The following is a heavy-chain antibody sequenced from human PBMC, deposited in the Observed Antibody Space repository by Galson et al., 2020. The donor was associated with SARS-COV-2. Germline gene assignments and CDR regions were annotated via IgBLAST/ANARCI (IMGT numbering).Heavy chain of an antibody. V-gene: IGHV3-48*01. D-gene: IGHD3-3*01. Sequence: GGSLRLSCAASGFTFSSYSMNWVRQAPGKGLEWVSYISSSSSTIYYADSVKGRFTISRDNAENSLYLQMNSLRAEDTAVYYCARGSPFWSVVIMENGMDVWGQGTTVTVSS. J-gene: IGHJ6*02. CDR3: ARGSPFWSVVIMENGMDV. CDR2: ISSSSSTI. CDR1: GFTFSSYS.